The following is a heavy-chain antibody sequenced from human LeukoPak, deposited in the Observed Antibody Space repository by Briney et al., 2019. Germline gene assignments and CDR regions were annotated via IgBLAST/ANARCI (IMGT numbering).Heavy chain of an antibody. CDR2: IYSGDSDT. CDR3: AGSRYSDWLFFDY. CDR1: GYSFTSYW. V-gene: IGHV5-51*01. D-gene: IGHD3-9*01. Sequence: GESLKISCKGSGYSFTSYWIGWVRQMPGKGLEWMGIIYSGDSDTRYSPSFQGQVTISADKSISTAYLQWSSLKASLTAMYYCAGSRYSDWLFFDYWGQGTLVTVSS. J-gene: IGHJ4*02.